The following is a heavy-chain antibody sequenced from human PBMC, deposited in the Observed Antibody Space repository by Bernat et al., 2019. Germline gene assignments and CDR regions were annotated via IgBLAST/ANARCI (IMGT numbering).Heavy chain of an antibody. CDR3: ARTTYYYDRWFDP. CDR1: GFTVSSNY. J-gene: IGHJ5*02. V-gene: IGHV3-66*01. Sequence: EVQLVESGGGLVQPGGPLRLSCAASGFTVSSNYMSWVRQAPGKGLEWVSVIYSGGSTYYADSVKGRFTISRDNSKNTLYLQMNSLRAEDTAVYYCARTTYYYDRWFDPWGQGTLVTVSS. CDR2: IYSGGST. D-gene: IGHD3-22*01.